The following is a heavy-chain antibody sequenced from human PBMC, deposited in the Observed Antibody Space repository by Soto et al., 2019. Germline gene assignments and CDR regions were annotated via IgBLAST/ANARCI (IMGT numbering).Heavy chain of an antibody. D-gene: IGHD4-17*01. V-gene: IGHV1-69*01. CDR3: ARDSAGTKDYGDYVTLDY. J-gene: IGHJ4*02. CDR2: IIPIFGTA. CDR1: GGTFSSYA. Sequence: QVQLVQSGAEVKKPGSSVKVSRKASGGTFSSYAISWVRQAPGQGLEWMGGIIPIFGTANYAQKFQGRVTITADESTSTAYMELSSLRSEDTAVYYCARDSAGTKDYGDYVTLDYWGQGTLVTVSS.